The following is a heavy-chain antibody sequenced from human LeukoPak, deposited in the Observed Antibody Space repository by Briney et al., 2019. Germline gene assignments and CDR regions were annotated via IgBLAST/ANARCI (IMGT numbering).Heavy chain of an antibody. D-gene: IGHD3-10*01. CDR1: GFTFSNYW. V-gene: IGHV3-7*01. J-gene: IGHJ4*02. Sequence: GGSLRLTCAASGFTFSNYWMTWVRQAPGQGPEFLANIKPTGSETYYVDPVKGRFTISRDNAKNLLFLQMNSLRGEDTALYYCGGFGYEAAVDLRGRGTLVTVSS. CDR3: GGFGYEAAVDL. CDR2: IKPTGSET.